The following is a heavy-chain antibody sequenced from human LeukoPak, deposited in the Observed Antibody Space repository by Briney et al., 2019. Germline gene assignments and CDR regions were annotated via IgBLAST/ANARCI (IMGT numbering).Heavy chain of an antibody. Sequence: SETLSLTCAVYGGSFSGYYWSWIRQPPGKGLEWIGEINHSGSTNYNPSLKSRVTISVDTSKNQFSLKLSSVTAADTAVYYCARDGPSWWFGEVDDYWGQGTLVTVSS. J-gene: IGHJ4*02. V-gene: IGHV4-34*01. CDR3: ARDGPSWWFGEVDDY. CDR2: INHSGST. D-gene: IGHD3-10*01. CDR1: GGSFSGYY.